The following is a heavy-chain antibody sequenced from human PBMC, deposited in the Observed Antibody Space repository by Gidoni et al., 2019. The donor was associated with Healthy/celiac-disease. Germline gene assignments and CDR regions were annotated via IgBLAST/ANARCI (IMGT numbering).Heavy chain of an antibody. CDR2: ISSSGSTI. CDR3: ARDSSSRFLEWFDYYYYMDV. D-gene: IGHD3-3*01. Sequence: QVQLVESGGGLVKPGGSLRLFCAASGFTFSDYYLSWIRQAPGKGLDWVSYISSSGSTIYYADSVKGRFTISRDNAKNSLYLQMNSLRAEDTAVYYCARDSSSRFLEWFDYYYYMDVWGKGTTVTVSS. CDR1: GFTFSDYY. V-gene: IGHV3-11*01. J-gene: IGHJ6*03.